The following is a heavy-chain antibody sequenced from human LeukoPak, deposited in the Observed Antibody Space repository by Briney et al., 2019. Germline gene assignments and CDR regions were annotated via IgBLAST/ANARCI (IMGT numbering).Heavy chain of an antibody. Sequence: PGGSLRLSCAASGFTFSSYGMHWVRQAPGKGLEWVAVISYDGSNKYYADSVKGRFTISRDNSKNTLYLQMNSLRAEDTAVYYCVKDQYSSGKSWGWYYFDYWGQGTLVTVSS. V-gene: IGHV3-30*18. D-gene: IGHD6-19*01. CDR2: ISYDGSNK. J-gene: IGHJ4*02. CDR1: GFTFSSYG. CDR3: VKDQYSSGKSWGWYYFDY.